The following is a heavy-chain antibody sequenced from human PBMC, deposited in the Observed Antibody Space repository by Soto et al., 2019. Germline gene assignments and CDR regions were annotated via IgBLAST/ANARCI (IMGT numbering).Heavy chain of an antibody. CDR1: GFTFGDYA. V-gene: IGHV3-49*03. D-gene: IGHD2-15*01. J-gene: IGHJ3*02. Sequence: GGSLRLSCTASGFTFGDYAMSWFRQAPGKGLEWVGFIRSKAYGGTTEYAASVKGRFTISRDDSKSIAYLQMNSLKTEDTAVYYCTRAVITAASLFDIWGQGTMVTVSS. CDR2: IRSKAYGGTT. CDR3: TRAVITAASLFDI.